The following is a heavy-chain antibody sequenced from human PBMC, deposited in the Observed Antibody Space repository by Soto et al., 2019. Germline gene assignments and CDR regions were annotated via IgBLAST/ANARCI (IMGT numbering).Heavy chain of an antibody. CDR2: ISGSGDST. CDR3: ATTPYSSGGWVDY. CDR1: GFTFSSYA. Sequence: PGGSLRLSCAASGFTFSSYAMSWVRQAPGKGLEWVSSISGSGDSTYYADSVKGRFTISRDNSKNRLYLQTNSLRVEDTAVYYCATTPYSSGGWVDYWGQGTLVTVSS. J-gene: IGHJ4*02. D-gene: IGHD6-19*01. V-gene: IGHV3-23*01.